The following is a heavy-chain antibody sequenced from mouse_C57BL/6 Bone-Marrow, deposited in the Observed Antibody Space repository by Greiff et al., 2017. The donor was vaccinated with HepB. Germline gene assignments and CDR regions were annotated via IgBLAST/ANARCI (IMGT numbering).Heavy chain of an antibody. Sequence: EVMLVESGGGLVQSGRSLRLSCATSGFTFSDFYMEWVRQAPGKGLEWIAASRNKANDYTTEYSASVKGRFIVSRDTSQSILYLQMNALRADDTAIYYCARDAPSKGAMDYWGQGTSVTVSS. V-gene: IGHV7-1*01. J-gene: IGHJ4*01. CDR3: ARDAPSKGAMDY. CDR2: SRNKANDYTT. CDR1: GFTFSDFY.